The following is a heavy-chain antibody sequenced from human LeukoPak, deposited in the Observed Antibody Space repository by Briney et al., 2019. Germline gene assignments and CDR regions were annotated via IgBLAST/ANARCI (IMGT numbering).Heavy chain of an antibody. J-gene: IGHJ4*02. Sequence: SETLSRTCAVYGGSFSGYYWSWIRQPPGKGLEWIGEINHSGSTNYNPSLKSRVTISVDTSKNQFSLKLSSVTAADTAVYYCARVRYSSSSARYFDYWGQGTLVTVSS. CDR1: GGSFSGYY. V-gene: IGHV4-34*01. CDR3: ARVRYSSSSARYFDY. D-gene: IGHD6-6*01. CDR2: INHSGST.